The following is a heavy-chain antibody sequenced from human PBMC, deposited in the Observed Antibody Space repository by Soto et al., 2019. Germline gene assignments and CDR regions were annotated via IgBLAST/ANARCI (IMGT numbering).Heavy chain of an antibody. D-gene: IGHD3-9*01. CDR1: GFTFNTYW. CDR3: VRSFSFDWLLFTLDY. Sequence: QLVESGGGLVQPGGSLRLSCATSGFTFNTYWMTWVRQAPGKGLEWVANIKEDRSEENYVDSVKGRFTISRDNGKNSLFLQMNRLRREDSAVYYCVRSFSFDWLLFTLDYWGQGTLVSVSS. CDR2: IKEDRSEE. J-gene: IGHJ4*02. V-gene: IGHV3-7*01.